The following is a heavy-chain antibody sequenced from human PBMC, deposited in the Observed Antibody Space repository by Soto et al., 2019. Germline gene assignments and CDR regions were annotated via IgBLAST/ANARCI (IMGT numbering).Heavy chain of an antibody. Sequence: PSETLSLTCAVYGGSFSGYYWSWIRQPPGKGLEWIGEINHSGSTNYNPSLKSRVTISVDTSKNQFSLKLSSVTAADTAVYYCARDCGKAVNIVVVPAARRGHYYYYGMDVWGQGTTVTVSS. CDR3: ARDCGKAVNIVVVPAARRGHYYYYGMDV. CDR1: GGSFSGYY. J-gene: IGHJ6*02. D-gene: IGHD2-2*01. CDR2: INHSGST. V-gene: IGHV4-34*01.